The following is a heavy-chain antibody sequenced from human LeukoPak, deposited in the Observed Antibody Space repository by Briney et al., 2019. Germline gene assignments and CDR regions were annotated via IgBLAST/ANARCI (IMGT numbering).Heavy chain of an antibody. V-gene: IGHV4-34*01. CDR2: INHSGST. J-gene: IGHJ6*03. D-gene: IGHD6-19*01. CDR1: GGSFSGYY. Sequence: ASETLSLTCAVYGGSFSGYYWSWIRQPPGKGLEWIGEINHSGSTNYNPSLKSRVTISVDTSKNQFSLKLSSVTAADTAVYYCARHFKVRSSGWYKTRVTTPGDYYMDVWGKGTTVTISS. CDR3: ARHFKVRSSGWYKTRVTTPGDYYMDV.